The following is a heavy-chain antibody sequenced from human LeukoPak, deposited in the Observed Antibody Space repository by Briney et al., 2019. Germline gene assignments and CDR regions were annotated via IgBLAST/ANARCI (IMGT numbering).Heavy chain of an antibody. J-gene: IGHJ4*02. CDR2: ISSSSSYI. CDR3: AREAVAGDDTFDY. CDR1: GFTFSSYS. D-gene: IGHD6-19*01. V-gene: IGHV3-21*01. Sequence: GGSLRLSCAASGFTFSSYSMNWVRQAPGKGLEWVSSISSSSSYIYYADSVKGRFTISRDNAKNSLYLQMNSLRAEDTAVYYCAREAVAGDDTFDYWGQGTLVTVSS.